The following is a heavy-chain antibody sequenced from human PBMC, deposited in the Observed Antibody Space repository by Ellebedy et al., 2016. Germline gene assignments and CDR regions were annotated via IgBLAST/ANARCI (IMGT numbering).Heavy chain of an antibody. D-gene: IGHD6-19*01. CDR2: IKEDGSDK. Sequence: GESLKISXAASGFTFSTYCMSWVRQPPGKGLERVANIKEDGSDKYYVDSVKGRFTISRDNSKNTLYLQMNSLRAEDTAIYYCAKDSGWEDFGFDYWGQGTLVTVSS. J-gene: IGHJ4*02. V-gene: IGHV3-7*03. CDR1: GFTFSTYC. CDR3: AKDSGWEDFGFDY.